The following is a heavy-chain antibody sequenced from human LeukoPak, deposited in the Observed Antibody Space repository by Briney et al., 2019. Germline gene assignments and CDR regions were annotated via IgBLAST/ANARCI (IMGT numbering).Heavy chain of an antibody. Sequence: PSETLSLTCTVSGDSISSSSYYWGWIRQPPGKGLEWIGSIYYSGSTYYNPSLKSRVTISVDTSKNQFSLKLSSVTAADTAVYYCVGFGEESTYDYVWGSYRHSPDYWGQGTLVTVSS. CDR2: IYYSGST. CDR3: VGFGEESTYDYVWGSYRHSPDY. V-gene: IGHV4-39*01. J-gene: IGHJ4*02. D-gene: IGHD3-16*02. CDR1: GDSISSSSYY.